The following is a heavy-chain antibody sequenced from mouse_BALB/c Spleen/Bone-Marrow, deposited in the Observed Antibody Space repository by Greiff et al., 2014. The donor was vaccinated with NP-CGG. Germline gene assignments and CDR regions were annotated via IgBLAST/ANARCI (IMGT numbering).Heavy chain of an antibody. CDR1: GYTFTSYW. CDR2: IDPSDSYT. Sequence: VQLQQSGAELVKPGASVKLSCKASGYTFTSYWMHWVKQRPGQGLEWIGEIDPSDSYTNYNQKFKGKATLTVDKSSSTAYMRLSSLTSEDSAVYYCAITTVVATGDYWGQGTTLTVSS. J-gene: IGHJ2*01. D-gene: IGHD1-1*01. V-gene: IGHV1-69*02. CDR3: AITTVVATGDY.